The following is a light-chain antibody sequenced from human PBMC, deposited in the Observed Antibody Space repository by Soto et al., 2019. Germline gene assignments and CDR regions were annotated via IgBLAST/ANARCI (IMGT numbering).Light chain of an antibody. CDR1: HSVSSN. CDR2: GAS. CDR3: QQYRSWPSS. J-gene: IGKJ1*01. Sequence: EIVMTQSPSTPSVSPGERTTHSSQASHSVSSNLAWYQQKPGQAPRLLIYGASTRATGIPARFSGSGSGTEFTLTISSLQSEDFAVYYCQQYRSWPSSFGQGTKVDIK. V-gene: IGKV3-15*01.